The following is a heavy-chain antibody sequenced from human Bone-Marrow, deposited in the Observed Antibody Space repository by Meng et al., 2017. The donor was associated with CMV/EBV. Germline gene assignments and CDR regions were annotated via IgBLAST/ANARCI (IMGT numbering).Heavy chain of an antibody. CDR3: ARDIRAESSGWYSLFYYYGMDV. D-gene: IGHD6-19*01. Sequence: GESLKISCAASGFTFSNYNMNWVRQAPGKWLEWVSSISSSGSYIYYADSVKGRFTISRDNAKNSLYLQMNSLRAEDTALYYCARDIRAESSGWYSLFYYYGMDVWGQGTAVTVSS. J-gene: IGHJ6*02. CDR1: GFTFSNYN. CDR2: ISSSGSYI. V-gene: IGHV3-21*04.